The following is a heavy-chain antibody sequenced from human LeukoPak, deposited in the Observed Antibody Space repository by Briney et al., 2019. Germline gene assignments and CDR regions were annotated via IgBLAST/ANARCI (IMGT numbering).Heavy chain of an antibody. CDR2: ISSDGSKQ. CDR3: ARQLWSPLFDY. Sequence: PGGSLRLSCAASGFIFRNYAMHWIRQAPGKGLEWVAIISSDGSKQYYADSVKGRFTISRDNAKNSLYLQMNSLRAEDTAVYYCARQLWSPLFDYWGQGTLVTVSS. D-gene: IGHD5-18*01. V-gene: IGHV3-30-3*01. CDR1: GFIFRNYA. J-gene: IGHJ4*02.